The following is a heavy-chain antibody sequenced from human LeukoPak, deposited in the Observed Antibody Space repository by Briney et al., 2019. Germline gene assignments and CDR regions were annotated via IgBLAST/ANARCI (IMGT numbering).Heavy chain of an antibody. V-gene: IGHV1-2*02. D-gene: IGHD3-3*01. CDR3: AREDDGGFWSGYYTWFDP. J-gene: IGHJ5*02. CDR2: INPNSGGT. CDR1: GYTFTGYY. Sequence: VASVKVSCKASGYTFTGYYMHWVRQAPGQGLEWMGWINPNSGGTNYAQKFQGRVTITRDMPISTAYMELSRLRSDDTAVYYGAREDDGGFWSGYYTWFDPWGQGTLVTVSS.